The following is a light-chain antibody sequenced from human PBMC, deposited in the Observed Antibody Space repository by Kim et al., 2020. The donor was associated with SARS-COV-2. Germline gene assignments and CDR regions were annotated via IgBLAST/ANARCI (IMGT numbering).Light chain of an antibody. J-gene: IGLJ2*01. CDR1: TGSIGRNY. Sequence: GKTVTITCTRSTGSIGRNYVQWYQQRPGSAPTTVIYEDNQRPSGVPDRFSGSIDSSSNSASLTISGLKTEDEADYYCQSYGSSIVIFGGGTQLTVL. CDR2: EDN. CDR3: QSYGSSIVI. V-gene: IGLV6-57*03.